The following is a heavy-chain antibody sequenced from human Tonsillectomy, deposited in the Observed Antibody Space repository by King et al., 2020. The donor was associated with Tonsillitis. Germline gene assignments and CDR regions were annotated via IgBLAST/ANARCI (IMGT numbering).Heavy chain of an antibody. CDR2: ISYDGSNK. J-gene: IGHJ4*02. CDR1: GFTFSSYG. V-gene: IGHV3-30*18. Sequence: VQLVESGGGVVQPGRSLRLSCAASGFTFSSYGMHWVRQAPGKGLEWVAVISYDGSNKYYAESVKGRFTISRDNSKNTLYLQMNSLRAEDTAVYYCAKGDLYGSGSYYNSFDYWGQGTLVTVSS. CDR3: AKGDLYGSGSYYNSFDY. D-gene: IGHD3-10*01.